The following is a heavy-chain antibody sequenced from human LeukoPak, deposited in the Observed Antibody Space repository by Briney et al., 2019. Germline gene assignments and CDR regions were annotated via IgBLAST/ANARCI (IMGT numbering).Heavy chain of an antibody. D-gene: IGHD1-20*01. Sequence: GGSLRLSCAASGFIFSHYGMNWVRQAPGKSLEWVSGITSRGIAYYADSVRGPFTVSRDNPKNMVWLQMNSLRAEDTAVYYCAKEIETSNWNLLDGVDYWGQGTLVTVSS. CDR3: AKEIETSNWNLLDGVDY. V-gene: IGHV3-23*01. CDR1: GFIFSHYG. CDR2: ITSRGIA. J-gene: IGHJ4*02.